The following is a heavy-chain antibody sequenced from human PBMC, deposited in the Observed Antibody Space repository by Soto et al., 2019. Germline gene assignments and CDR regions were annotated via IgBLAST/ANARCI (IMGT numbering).Heavy chain of an antibody. Sequence: QVQLVESGGGVVQPGRSLRLSCAASGFTYSRYAMQWARQAQGKGLEGVARIGYDGTKKYYEDSVKGQFTISKANSKNXLDLEMNGLNAEHTAVYYCARDPYGVVGLGGDFDLWGQGTMVTVSS. CDR2: IGYDGTKK. D-gene: IGHD3-16*01. CDR1: GFTYSRYA. J-gene: IGHJ3*01. CDR3: ARDPYGVVGLGGDFDL. V-gene: IGHV3-33*01.